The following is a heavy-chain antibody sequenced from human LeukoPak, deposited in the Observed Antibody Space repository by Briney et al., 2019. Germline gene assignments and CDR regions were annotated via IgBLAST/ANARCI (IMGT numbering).Heavy chain of an antibody. V-gene: IGHV1-24*01. Sequence: GASVKVSCKVSGYTLTELSMHWVRQAPGKGLEWMGGFDPEDGETIYAQKFQGRVTMTEDTSTDTAYMELSSLRSEDTAVYYCATMVSWELYNEAFDIWGQGTMVTVSS. CDR1: GYTLTELS. D-gene: IGHD1-26*01. CDR3: ATMVSWELYNEAFDI. J-gene: IGHJ3*02. CDR2: FDPEDGET.